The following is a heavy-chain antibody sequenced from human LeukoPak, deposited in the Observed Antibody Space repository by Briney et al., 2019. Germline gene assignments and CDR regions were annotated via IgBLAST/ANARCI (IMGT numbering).Heavy chain of an antibody. CDR3: ASSRDYGDYEEDY. D-gene: IGHD4-17*01. V-gene: IGHV4-30-2*01. CDR2: IYHSGST. CDR1: GGSISSGGYS. J-gene: IGHJ4*02. Sequence: SETLSLTCAVSGGSISSGGYSWSWIRQPPEKGLEWSGYIYHSGSTYYKPSLKSRVTISVDRSKNQFSLKLSSVTAADTAVYYCASSRDYGDYEEDYWGQGTLVTVSS.